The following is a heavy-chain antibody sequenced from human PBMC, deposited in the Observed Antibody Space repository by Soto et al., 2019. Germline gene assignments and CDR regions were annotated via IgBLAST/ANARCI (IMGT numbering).Heavy chain of an antibody. Sequence: GGSLRLSCAASGFTFDDYGMSWVRQAPGKGLEWVSGINWNGGSTGYADSVKGRFTISRDNAKNSLYLQMNSLRAEDTALYHWARDGQPLRFLEWLMPYYMDVWGKGTTVTVSS. V-gene: IGHV3-20*01. D-gene: IGHD3-3*01. CDR1: GFTFDDYG. CDR3: ARDGQPLRFLEWLMPYYMDV. J-gene: IGHJ6*03. CDR2: INWNGGST.